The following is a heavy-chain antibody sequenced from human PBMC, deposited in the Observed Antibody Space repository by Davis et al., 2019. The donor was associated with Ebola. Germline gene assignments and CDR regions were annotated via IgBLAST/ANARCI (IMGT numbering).Heavy chain of an antibody. D-gene: IGHD3-16*02. CDR1: GGTFSSYA. Sequence: SVKVSCKASGGTFSSYAISWVRQAPGQGLEWMGGIIPIFGTANYAQKFQGRVTITADESTSTAYMELSSLRSEDTAVYYCARDGVWGSYRPASYYGMDVWGQGTTVTVSS. CDR2: IIPIFGTA. V-gene: IGHV1-69*13. J-gene: IGHJ6*02. CDR3: ARDGVWGSYRPASYYGMDV.